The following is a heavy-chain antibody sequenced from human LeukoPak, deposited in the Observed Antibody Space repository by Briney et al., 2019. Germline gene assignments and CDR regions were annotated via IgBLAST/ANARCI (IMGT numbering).Heavy chain of an antibody. CDR3: ATALRGVGF. D-gene: IGHD3-3*01. CDR2: IKSKTDGGTA. Sequence: GGSLILSCAASGITFISAWMNWVRQAPGKGLEWVGRIKSKTDGGTAEHAAPVKGRFIISRDDSKNMLYLQMNSLNSDDTGVYYCATALRGVGFWGQGTLVTVPS. CDR1: GITFISAW. V-gene: IGHV3-15*01. J-gene: IGHJ4*02.